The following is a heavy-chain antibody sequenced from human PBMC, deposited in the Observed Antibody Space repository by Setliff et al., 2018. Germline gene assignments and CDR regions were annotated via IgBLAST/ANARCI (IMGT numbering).Heavy chain of an antibody. CDR3: TRDQDYYGMDV. V-gene: IGHV3-74*01. J-gene: IGHJ6*02. CDR2: VNSDGSST. CDR1: GFTFSSYA. Sequence: GGSLRLSCAASGFTFSSYAMHWVRQAPGKGLVWVSRVNSDGSSTIYADSVKGRFTISRDNTKNSLYLQMNSLRGEDTAVYHCTRDQDYYGMDVWGQGTTVTVSS.